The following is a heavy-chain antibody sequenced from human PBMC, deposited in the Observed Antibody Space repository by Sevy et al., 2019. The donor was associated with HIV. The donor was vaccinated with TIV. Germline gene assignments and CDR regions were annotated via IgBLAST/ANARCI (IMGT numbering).Heavy chain of an antibody. CDR1: GFTFSKYW. Sequence: GSLRLSCAASGFTFSKYWMGWVRQAPGKGLEWVANIKQDAGQKYYVDSVKGRFTISKDNAKNSLYLQMNSLRAEDTAVYFCARDDGNYYFHYWGQGTLVTVSS. CDR3: ARDDGNYYFHY. D-gene: IGHD1-7*01. J-gene: IGHJ4*02. V-gene: IGHV3-7*01. CDR2: IKQDAGQK.